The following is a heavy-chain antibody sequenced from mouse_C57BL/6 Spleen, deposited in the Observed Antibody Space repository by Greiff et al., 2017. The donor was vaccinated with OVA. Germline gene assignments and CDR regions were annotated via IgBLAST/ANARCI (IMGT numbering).Heavy chain of an antibody. D-gene: IGHD1-1*01. J-gene: IGHJ4*01. CDR1: GYAFTNYL. Sequence: VQLQQSGAELVRPGTSVKVSCKASGYAFTNYLIEWVKQRPEQGLEWIGRIDPANGNTKYAPKFQGKATITADTSSNTAYLQLSSLTSEDTAIYYCARWGTTVPVEGYAMDYWGQGTSVTVSS. CDR2: IDPANGNT. CDR3: ARWGTTVPVEGYAMDY. V-gene: IGHV14-3*01.